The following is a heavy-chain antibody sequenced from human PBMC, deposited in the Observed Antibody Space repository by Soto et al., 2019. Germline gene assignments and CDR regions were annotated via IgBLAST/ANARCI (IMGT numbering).Heavy chain of an antibody. CDR1: GFTFTTYS. J-gene: IGHJ2*01. V-gene: IGHV3-30*18. CDR2: VSWDGKVK. Sequence: QVQLAESGGGVVQPGRSLRLSCVASGFTFTTYSIHWLRQAPGKGLEWVSVVSWDGKVKYYADSVKGRFTASRDNFRNPAFLEMNSLTTEDSSVYYCAKEDSNDNWYFDFWGRGTRVTVSS. D-gene: IGHD3-22*01. CDR3: AKEDSNDNWYFDF.